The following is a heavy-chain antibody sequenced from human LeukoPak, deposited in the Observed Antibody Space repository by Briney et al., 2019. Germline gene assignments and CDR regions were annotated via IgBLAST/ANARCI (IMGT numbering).Heavy chain of an antibody. V-gene: IGHV3-30*04. J-gene: IGHJ5*02. CDR1: GFTFSSYV. CDR3: AKDYEPLVGVHRWGDWFDP. CDR2: ISYDGSNE. Sequence: GGSLRLSSAASGFTFSSYVMHWVRQAPGKGLEWVAIISYDGSNEYYADSVKGRFTISRDNSKNTLYLQMNSLRAEDTAVYYCAKDYEPLVGVHRWGDWFDPWGQGTLVTVSS. D-gene: IGHD1-26*01.